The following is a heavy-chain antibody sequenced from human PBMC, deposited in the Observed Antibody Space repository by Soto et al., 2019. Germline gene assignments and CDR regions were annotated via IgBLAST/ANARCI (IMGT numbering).Heavy chain of an antibody. CDR1: GFTFSNYV. J-gene: IGHJ3*02. CDR3: ARVVVAATCAFDI. V-gene: IGHV3-33*03. CDR2: IWYDGSYK. Sequence: GGSLRLSCSASGFTFSNYVMHWVCQAPGKGLEWVAAIWYDGSYKYYADSVKGRFTISRDNAKNSLYLQMNSLRAEDTAVYYCARVVVAATCAFDIWGQGTMVTVSS. D-gene: IGHD2-15*01.